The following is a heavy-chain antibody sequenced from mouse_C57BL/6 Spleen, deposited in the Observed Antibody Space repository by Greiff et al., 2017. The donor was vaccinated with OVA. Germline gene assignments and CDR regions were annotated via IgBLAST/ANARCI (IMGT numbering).Heavy chain of an antibody. Sequence: QVQLKESGPELVKPGASVKISCKASGYAFSSSWMNWVKQRPGKGLEWIGRIYPGDGDTNYNGKFKGKATLTADTSSSTAYMQLSSLTSEDSAVYVCASWRDYDEWYAMDYWGQGTSVTVSS. CDR1: GYAFSSSW. V-gene: IGHV1-82*01. D-gene: IGHD2-4*01. CDR2: IYPGDGDT. CDR3: ASWRDYDEWYAMDY. J-gene: IGHJ4*01.